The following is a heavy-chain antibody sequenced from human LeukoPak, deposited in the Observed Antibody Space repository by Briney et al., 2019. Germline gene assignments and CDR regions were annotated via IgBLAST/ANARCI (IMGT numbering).Heavy chain of an antibody. CDR2: ISSSGSTI. J-gene: IGHJ4*02. Sequence: GRSLRLSCAASGFTSTSYEMNWVRQAPGNGLEWVSYISSSGSTIYYADSVKGRFTISRDNAKNSLFLQVNSLRAEDTAVYYCARGLTHFGSSWYYFDYWGQGSLVTVSS. CDR1: GFTSTSYE. CDR3: ARGLTHFGSSWYYFDY. D-gene: IGHD6-13*01. V-gene: IGHV3-48*03.